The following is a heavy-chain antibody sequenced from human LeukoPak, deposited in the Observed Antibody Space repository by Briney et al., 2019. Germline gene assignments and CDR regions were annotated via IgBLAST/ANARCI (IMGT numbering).Heavy chain of an antibody. CDR1: GFTFSSYS. V-gene: IGHV3-48*04. Sequence: GGSLRLSRAASGFTFSSYSMSWVRQAPGKGLEWISYISSSSSTIYYADSVKGRFTISRDNAKNSLYLQMNSLRAEDTAVYYCAREWFGGFDYWGQGTLVTVSS. CDR3: AREWFGGFDY. J-gene: IGHJ4*02. D-gene: IGHD3-10*01. CDR2: ISSSSSTI.